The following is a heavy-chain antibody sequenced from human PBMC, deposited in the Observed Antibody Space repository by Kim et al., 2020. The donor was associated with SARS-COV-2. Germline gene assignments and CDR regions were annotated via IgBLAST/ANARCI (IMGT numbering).Heavy chain of an antibody. Sequence: ASVKVSCKASGYTFTGYYMHWVRQAPGQGLEWMGWINPNSGGTNYAQKFQGRVTMTRDTSISTAYMELSRLRSDDTAVYYCASLHSSSWGMGNYYYYMDVWGKGTTVTVSS. D-gene: IGHD6-13*01. CDR2: INPNSGGT. CDR3: ASLHSSSWGMGNYYYYMDV. V-gene: IGHV1-2*02. J-gene: IGHJ6*03. CDR1: GYTFTGYY.